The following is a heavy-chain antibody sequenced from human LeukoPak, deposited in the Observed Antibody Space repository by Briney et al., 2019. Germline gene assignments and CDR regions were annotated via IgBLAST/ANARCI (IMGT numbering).Heavy chain of an antibody. D-gene: IGHD5-18*01. CDR1: GDSISGQY. CDR2: VYYSGSA. J-gene: IGHJ6*03. V-gene: IGHV4-59*11. Sequence: PSETLSLTCTVSGDSISGQYWGWIRQPPGRGLEWIGSVYYSGSAYYNASLKSRVSILVDKSKSQFSLRLSTVTAADTAVYYCARVASGYSYGYPRHYYYYMDVWGKGTTVTVSS. CDR3: ARVASGYSYGYPRHYYYYMDV.